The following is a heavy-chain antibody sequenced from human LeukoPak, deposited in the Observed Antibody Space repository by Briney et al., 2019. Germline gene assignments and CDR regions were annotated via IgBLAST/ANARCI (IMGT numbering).Heavy chain of an antibody. CDR1: GGSFSGYY. V-gene: IGHV4-34*01. J-gene: IGHJ6*02. CDR2: INHSGST. CDR3: ASTIFGVVTLMDV. D-gene: IGHD3-3*01. Sequence: SETLSLTCAVYGGSFSGYYWSWIRQPPGKGLEWIGEINHSGSTNYNPSLKSRVTISVDTSKNQFSLKLSSVTAADTAVYYCASTIFGVVTLMDVWGQGTTVTVSS.